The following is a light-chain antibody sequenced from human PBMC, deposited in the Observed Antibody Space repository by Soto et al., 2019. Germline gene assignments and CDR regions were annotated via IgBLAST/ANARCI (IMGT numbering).Light chain of an antibody. V-gene: IGLV2-14*01. J-gene: IGLJ1*01. CDR1: SSDVGSYNY. CDR2: DVS. CDR3: SSYTSSSTLDYV. Sequence: QSVLTQPASVSGSPGQSITISCTGTSSDVGSYNYVSWYQQHPGKAPKLMIYDVSNRPSGVSNRFSGSKSGNTASLTISGLQAEDEADYYCSSYTSSSTLDYVFGTGTKVTVL.